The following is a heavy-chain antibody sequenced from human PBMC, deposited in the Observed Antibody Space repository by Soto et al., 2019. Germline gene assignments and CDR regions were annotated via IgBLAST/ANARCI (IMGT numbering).Heavy chain of an antibody. CDR2: ISSTTNYI. CDR3: ARESEDLTSNFDY. J-gene: IGHJ4*02. Sequence: PGGSLRLSCAASGFTFTRYSMNWVRQAPGKGLEWVSSISSTTNYIYYADSMKVRFTVPRDNAKNSVYLEMNSLSAADTALYYCARESEDLTSNFDYWGQGTLVTVSS. V-gene: IGHV3-21*04. CDR1: GFTFTRYS.